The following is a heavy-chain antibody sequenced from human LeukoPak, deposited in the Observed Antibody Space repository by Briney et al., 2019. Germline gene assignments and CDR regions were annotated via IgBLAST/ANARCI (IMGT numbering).Heavy chain of an antibody. CDR1: GYSISSGYY. J-gene: IGHJ4*02. CDR3: ARALVVISPDYFDY. CDR2: IYHSGST. Sequence: PSETLSLTCTVSGYSISSGYYWGWIRQPPGKGLEWIGSIYHSGSTYYNPSLKSRVTISVDTSKNQFSLKLSSVTAADTAMYYCARALVVISPDYFDYWGQGTLVTVSS. V-gene: IGHV4-38-2*02. D-gene: IGHD3-22*01.